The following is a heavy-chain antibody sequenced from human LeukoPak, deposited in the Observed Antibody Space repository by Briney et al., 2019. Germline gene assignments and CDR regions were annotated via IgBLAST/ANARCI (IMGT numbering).Heavy chain of an antibody. V-gene: IGHV3-21*01. CDR2: ISSSSSYI. Sequence: GGSLRLSCAASGFTFSSYSMNWVRQAPGKGLEWVSSISSSSSYIYYADSVKGRFTISRDNAKNSLYLQMNSLRAEDTAVYYCARDAPQLESPAPYWGQGTLVTVSS. CDR3: ARDAPQLESPAPY. D-gene: IGHD1-1*01. J-gene: IGHJ4*02. CDR1: GFTFSSYS.